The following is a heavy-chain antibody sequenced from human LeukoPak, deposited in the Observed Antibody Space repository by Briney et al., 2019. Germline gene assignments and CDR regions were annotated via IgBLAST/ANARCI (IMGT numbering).Heavy chain of an antibody. CDR3: ARARGYSSSWYGLVRIFDI. D-gene: IGHD6-13*01. Sequence: GSLRLSCAASGFTFSSYWMSWVRQAPGKGLEWIGEINHSGSTNYNPSLKSRVTISVDTSKNQFSLKLSSVTAADTAVYYCARARGYSSSWYGLVRIFDIWGQGTMVTVSS. CDR1: GFTFSSYW. CDR2: INHSGST. J-gene: IGHJ3*02. V-gene: IGHV4-34*01.